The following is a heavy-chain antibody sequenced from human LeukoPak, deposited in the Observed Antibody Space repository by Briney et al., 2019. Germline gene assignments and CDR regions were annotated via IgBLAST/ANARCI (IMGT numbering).Heavy chain of an antibody. V-gene: IGHV1-2*02. CDR1: GYTFTGYY. J-gene: IGHJ5*02. D-gene: IGHD2-2*01. CDR2: INPNSGGT. CDR3: ARARGDIVVVPAAIWFDP. Sequence: ASVKVSCKASGYTFTGYYMHWVRQAPGQGLEWMGWINPNSGGTNYAQKFQGRVSMTRDTSISTAYMELSRLRSDDTAVYYCARARGDIVVVPAAIWFDPWGQGTLVTVSS.